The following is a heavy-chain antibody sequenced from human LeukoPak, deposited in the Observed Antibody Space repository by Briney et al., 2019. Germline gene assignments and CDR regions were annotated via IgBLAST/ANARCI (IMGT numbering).Heavy chain of an antibody. CDR3: ARGGIQPDY. CDR2: ISFDGRNK. CDR1: GFTFSSYA. Sequence: SGRSLRLSCAASGFTFSSYAMHWIRQAPGKGLEWVAVISFDGRNKYYADSVKGRFTISRDNSKNTLYLQMNSLRAEDTAVYYSARGGIQPDYWGQGTLVTVSS. V-gene: IGHV3-30*04. D-gene: IGHD1-14*01. J-gene: IGHJ4*02.